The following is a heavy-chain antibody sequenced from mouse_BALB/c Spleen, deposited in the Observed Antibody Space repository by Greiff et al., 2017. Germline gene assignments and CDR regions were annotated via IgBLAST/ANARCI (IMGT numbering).Heavy chain of an antibody. J-gene: IGHJ2*01. CDR3: ARDEYGNYVFDY. CDR1: GYAFTNYL. CDR2: INPGSGGT. V-gene: IGHV1-54*01. Sequence: VQLQQSGAELVRPGTSVKVSCKASGYAFTNYLIEWVKQRPGQGLEWIGVINPGSGGTNYNEKFKGKATLTADKSSSTAYMQLSSLTSDDSAVYFCARDEYGNYVFDYWGQGTTLTVSS. D-gene: IGHD2-10*02.